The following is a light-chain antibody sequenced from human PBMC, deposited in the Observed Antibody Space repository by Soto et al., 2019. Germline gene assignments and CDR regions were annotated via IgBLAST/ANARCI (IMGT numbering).Light chain of an antibody. CDR3: HQSDSQPLA. CDR2: GAS. J-gene: IGKJ4*01. V-gene: IGKV3-20*01. CDR1: QSVGSSY. Sequence: EIVLTQSPGTLSLSPGERATLSCRASQSVGSSYLAWYQQKPGQAPRLLIYGASSRATGIPDRFSGSGSGTYFTLTISRLEPEDFAVYSFHQSDSQPLAFGGGTKVEIK.